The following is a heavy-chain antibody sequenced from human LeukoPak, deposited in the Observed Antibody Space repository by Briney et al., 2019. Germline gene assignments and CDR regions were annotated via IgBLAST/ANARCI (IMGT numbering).Heavy chain of an antibody. V-gene: IGHV3-21*06. Sequence: GGSLRLSCAVSGFGFSTYNMNWVRQAPGKGLEWVSAIKGRFTISRDNAKNSLYLQMDNLRADDTAVYYCARAGLYSTSGLEYWGQGTLVTVSS. CDR3: ARAGLYSTSGLEY. D-gene: IGHD2-2*01. CDR1: GFGFSTYN. CDR2: I. J-gene: IGHJ4*02.